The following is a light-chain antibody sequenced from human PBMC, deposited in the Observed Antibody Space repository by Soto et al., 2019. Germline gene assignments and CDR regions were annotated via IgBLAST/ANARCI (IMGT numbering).Light chain of an antibody. J-gene: IGLJ3*02. V-gene: IGLV2-23*02. CDR1: SSDFGNFNL. Sequence: QSVLAQPASVSGSPGQSITFSCTGSSSDFGNFNLVSWYQQYPGKAPQLIIYEVDKRPSRVSNRFSGSKSGNTASLTISGLQAEDEADYYGLSYPGSRWVFGGGTKLTVL. CDR2: EVD. CDR3: LSYPGSRWV.